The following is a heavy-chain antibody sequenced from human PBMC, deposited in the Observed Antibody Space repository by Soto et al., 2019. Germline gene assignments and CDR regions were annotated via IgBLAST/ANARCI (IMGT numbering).Heavy chain of an antibody. CDR2: ISSSGSTI. V-gene: IGHV3-11*01. J-gene: IGHJ3*02. D-gene: IGHD2-21*02. CDR3: ASPLGAYCGGDCYDAFDI. Sequence: GGSLRLSCAASGFTFSDYYMSWIRQAPGKGLEWVSCISSSGSTIYYADSVKGRFTISRDNAKNSLYLQMNSLRAEDTAVYYCASPLGAYCGGDCYDAFDIWGQGTMVTVSS. CDR1: GFTFSDYY.